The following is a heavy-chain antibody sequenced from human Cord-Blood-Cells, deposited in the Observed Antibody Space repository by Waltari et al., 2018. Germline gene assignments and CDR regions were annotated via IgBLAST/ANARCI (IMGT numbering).Heavy chain of an antibody. V-gene: IGHV1-2*04. J-gene: IGHJ4*02. CDR1: GYTFTGYY. CDR3: ARDRGYDILTGYYYFDY. D-gene: IGHD3-9*01. Sequence: QVQLVQSGAEVKKPGASVKVSCQASGYTFTGYYMHWVRQAPGQGLEWMGWINPNSGGTNYAQKFQGWVTMTRDTSISTAYMELSRLRSDDTAVYYCARDRGYDILTGYYYFDYWGQGTLVTVSS. CDR2: INPNSGGT.